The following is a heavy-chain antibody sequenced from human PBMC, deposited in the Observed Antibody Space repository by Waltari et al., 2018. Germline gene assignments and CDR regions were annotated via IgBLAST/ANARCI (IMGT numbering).Heavy chain of an antibody. Sequence: QVQLVESGGGVVQPGRSLRLSCAASGFTISSYAMHWVRQAPGKGLEWVAVISYDGSNKYYADSVKGRFTISRDNSKNTLYLQMNSLRAEDTAVYYCASGLGGYYDSSGSRGAFDIWGQGTMVTVSS. CDR3: ASGLGGYYDSSGSRGAFDI. V-gene: IGHV3-30*01. D-gene: IGHD3-22*01. J-gene: IGHJ3*02. CDR2: ISYDGSNK. CDR1: GFTISSYA.